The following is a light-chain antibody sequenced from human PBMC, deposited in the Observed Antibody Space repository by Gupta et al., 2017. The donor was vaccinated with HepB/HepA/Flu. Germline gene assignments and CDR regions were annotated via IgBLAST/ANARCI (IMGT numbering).Light chain of an antibody. V-gene: IGLV2-14*03. CDR1: STDVGGYDY. CDR2: DVS. CDR3: SSYTSSSTLVV. J-gene: IGLJ2*01. Sequence: QSALTQPASVSGSPGQSITISCTGTSTDVGGYDYVSWYQQHPGKAPKVMICDVSNRPSGVSDRFSGSKSDNTASLTISGLQAEDEADYYCSSYTSSSTLVVFGGGTKLTVL.